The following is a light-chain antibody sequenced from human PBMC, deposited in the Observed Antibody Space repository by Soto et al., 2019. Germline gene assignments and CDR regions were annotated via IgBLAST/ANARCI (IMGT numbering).Light chain of an antibody. CDR2: SAS. CDR1: QSVSSSH. V-gene: IGKV3-20*01. Sequence: EIVLTQSPGTLSLSPGERATLSCRASQSVSSSHLAWYQQKPGQAPRLLIYSASSRATGIPDRFSGGGSGTDFTLTISRLEPEDFAVYYCQQYHNSPPTFGQGTKVDIK. CDR3: QQYHNSPPT. J-gene: IGKJ1*01.